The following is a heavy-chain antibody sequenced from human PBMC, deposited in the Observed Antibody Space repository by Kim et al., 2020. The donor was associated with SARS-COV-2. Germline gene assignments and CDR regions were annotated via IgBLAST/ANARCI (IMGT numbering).Heavy chain of an antibody. CDR2: ISSSSSTI. V-gene: IGHV3-48*01. D-gene: IGHD3-16*01. Sequence: GGSLRLSCAASGFTFSSYSMNWVRQAPGKGLEWVSYISSSSSTIYYVDSVKGRFTISRDNAKNSLYLQMNSLRAEDTAVYYCAILGGSDYWGQGTLVTVS. J-gene: IGHJ4*02. CDR1: GFTFSSYS. CDR3: AILGGSDY.